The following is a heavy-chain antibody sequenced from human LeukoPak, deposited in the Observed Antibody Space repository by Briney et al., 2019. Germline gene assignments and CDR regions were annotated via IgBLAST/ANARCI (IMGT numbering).Heavy chain of an antibody. D-gene: IGHD6-19*01. J-gene: IGHJ4*02. V-gene: IGHV3-23*01. CDR1: GFIFSTYG. CDR3: AKGTSTYSSGSFDY. Sequence: PGGSLRLSCSASGFIFSTYGMSWVRQAPGKGLEWVISISGSGSTTFYADSVKGRFTISRDNSKNMLYLQMTSLRAEDTAVYYCAKGTSTYSSGSFDYWGRGTLVTVSS. CDR2: ISGSGSTT.